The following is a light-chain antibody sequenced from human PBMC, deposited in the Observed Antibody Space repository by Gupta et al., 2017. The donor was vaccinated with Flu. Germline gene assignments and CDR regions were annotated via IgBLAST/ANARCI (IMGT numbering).Light chain of an antibody. Sequence: DIVMTQSPLSLPVTPGEPASISCRSSENLLFSNGYNYLDWYLQKPGQSPQLLIYLGSNRASGVPDRFSGSGSGTDFTLKISRVEAEDVGIYYCMQALQTPFTFGPGTKVDFK. CDR1: ENLLFSNGYNY. CDR3: MQALQTPFT. J-gene: IGKJ3*01. CDR2: LGS. V-gene: IGKV2-28*01.